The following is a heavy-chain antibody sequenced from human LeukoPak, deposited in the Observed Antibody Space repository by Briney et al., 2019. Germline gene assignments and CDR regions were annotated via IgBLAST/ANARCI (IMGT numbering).Heavy chain of an antibody. CDR1: GYTFTSYG. Sequence: ASVKVSCKASGYTFTSYGISWVRQAPGQGLEWMGWISAYNGNTNYAQKLQGRVTMTTDTSTSTAYMELRSLRSDDTAVYYCARPDYYDSSGYFGGFDAFDIWGQGTMVTVSS. D-gene: IGHD3-22*01. CDR2: ISAYNGNT. CDR3: ARPDYYDSSGYFGGFDAFDI. V-gene: IGHV1-18*01. J-gene: IGHJ3*02.